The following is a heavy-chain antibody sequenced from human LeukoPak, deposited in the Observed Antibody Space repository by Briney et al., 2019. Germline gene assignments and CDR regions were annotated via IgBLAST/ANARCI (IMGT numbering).Heavy chain of an antibody. Sequence: GGSLRLSCAGSGFTFSNYRMNWVRQAPGRGLEWVAKIEQDGSESYYVDSVKGRFTISRDNAKKSLYLQMNSLRAEDTAVYYCARVIIVGATGIWGQGTMVTVSS. D-gene: IGHD1-26*01. CDR1: GFTFSNYR. V-gene: IGHV3-7*02. CDR3: ARVIIVGATGI. CDR2: IEQDGSES. J-gene: IGHJ3*02.